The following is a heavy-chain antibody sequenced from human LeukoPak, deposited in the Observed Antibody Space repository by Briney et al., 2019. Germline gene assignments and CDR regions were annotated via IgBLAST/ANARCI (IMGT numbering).Heavy chain of an antibody. Sequence: PSETLSFTCAVYGGSFSGYYWSWIRQPPGKGLEWIGEINHSGSTNRKPSLKSRVTISIDTSKNQFSLKLSSVTAADMAVYYCARAEYYFDYWGQGTLVTVSS. CDR1: GGSFSGYY. V-gene: IGHV4-34*01. CDR2: INHSGST. J-gene: IGHJ4*02. CDR3: ARAEYYFDY.